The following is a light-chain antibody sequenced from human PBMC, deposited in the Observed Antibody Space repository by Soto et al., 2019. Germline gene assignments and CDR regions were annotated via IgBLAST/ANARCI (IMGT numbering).Light chain of an antibody. J-gene: IGKJ1*01. Sequence: AIPMTQSPSSLSVSVRDRVTITCRASQDIRNDLHWYQQKPGEAPNLLIYAATTFQSGVPSRLSGSGSGTHFTLNISSLQPEDLATYFCLQDNSYPWTFGQGTKVEIK. V-gene: IGKV1-6*01. CDR3: LQDNSYPWT. CDR1: QDIRND. CDR2: AAT.